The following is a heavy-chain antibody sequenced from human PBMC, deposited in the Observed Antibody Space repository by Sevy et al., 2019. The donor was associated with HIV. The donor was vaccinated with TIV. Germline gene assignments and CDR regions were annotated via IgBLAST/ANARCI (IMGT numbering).Heavy chain of an antibody. CDR1: GFTFSSYS. CDR3: ARRAYCGGDCSPNFDY. J-gene: IGHJ4*02. V-gene: IGHV3-21*01. CDR2: ISSSSSYI. D-gene: IGHD2-21*02. Sequence: GGSLRLSCAASGFTFSSYSMNWVRQAPGKGLEWVSSISSSSSYIYYADSVKGRFTISRDNAKNSLYLPMNSLRAEDTAVYYCARRAYCGGDCSPNFDYWGQGTLVTVSS.